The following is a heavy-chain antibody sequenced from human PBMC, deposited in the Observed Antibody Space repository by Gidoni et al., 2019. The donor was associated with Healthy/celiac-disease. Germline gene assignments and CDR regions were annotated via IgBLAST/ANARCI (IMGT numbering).Heavy chain of an antibody. J-gene: IGHJ6*02. Sequence: QVQLVESGGGLVKPGGSLRLSCAASGFTFSAYYMSWIRQAPGKGLEWVSYISSSGSTIYYADAVKGRFTISRDNAKNSLYLQMNSLRAEDTAVYYCARGAVVATYYYYGMDVWGQGTTVTVSS. CDR2: ISSSGSTI. CDR3: ARGAVVATYYYYGMDV. D-gene: IGHD2-15*01. CDR1: GFTFSAYY. V-gene: IGHV3-11*01.